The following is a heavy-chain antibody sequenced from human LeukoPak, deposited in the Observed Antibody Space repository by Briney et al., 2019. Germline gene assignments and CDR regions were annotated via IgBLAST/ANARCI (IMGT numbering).Heavy chain of an antibody. CDR2: ISYHGSNT. V-gene: IGHV3-30-3*01. Sequence: GGSLRLSCAASGFTFSTYAMHWVRQAPGKGLEWVALISYHGSNTYYADSVKGRFTISRDNSENTLYLQMNSLRAEDTALYYCANKGSSGWRFDYWGQGTLVTVSS. D-gene: IGHD6-19*01. J-gene: IGHJ4*02. CDR3: ANKGSSGWRFDY. CDR1: GFTFSTYA.